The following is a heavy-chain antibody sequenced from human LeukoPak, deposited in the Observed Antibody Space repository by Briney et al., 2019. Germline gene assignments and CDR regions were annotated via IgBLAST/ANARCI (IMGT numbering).Heavy chain of an antibody. D-gene: IGHD5/OR15-5a*01. V-gene: IGHV3-30*03. Sequence: GGSLRLSCAASGFTFSSYGMHWVRQAPGKGLEWVAVISYDGSNKYYADSVKGRFTISRDNSKNTLYLQMNSLRAEDTAVYYCARGSVIDYWGQGTLVTVSS. CDR2: ISYDGSNK. CDR3: ARGSVIDY. CDR1: GFTFSSYG. J-gene: IGHJ4*02.